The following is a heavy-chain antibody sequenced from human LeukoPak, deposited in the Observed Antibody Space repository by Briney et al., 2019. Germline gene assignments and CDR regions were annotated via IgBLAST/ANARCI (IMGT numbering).Heavy chain of an antibody. CDR3: ARHRAIAGPFDL. CDR2: ISYSGIT. V-gene: IGHV4-59*08. J-gene: IGHJ4*02. CDR1: GGSIGSYY. D-gene: IGHD6-19*01. Sequence: PSETLSLTCTVSGGSIGSYYWSWFRLPPGKGLEWIGQISYSGITKYNPALKSRVTISVDTSKNQISVNLSPVTAADTAFYYCARHRAIAGPFDLWGQGTLVTVSS.